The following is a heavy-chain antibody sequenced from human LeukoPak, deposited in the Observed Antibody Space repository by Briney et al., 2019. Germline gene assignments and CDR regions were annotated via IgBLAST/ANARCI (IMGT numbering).Heavy chain of an antibody. CDR2: ISSSGSTI. D-gene: IGHD3-9*01. V-gene: IGHV3-48*03. CDR3: ARGGGYFDWSEPLDY. Sequence: GGSLRLSCAASGFTFSGYEMNWVRQAPGKGLEWVSYISSSGSTIYYADSVKGRFTISRDNAKNSLYLQMNSLRAEDTAVYYCARGGGYFDWSEPLDYWGQGTLVTVSS. J-gene: IGHJ4*02. CDR1: GFTFSGYE.